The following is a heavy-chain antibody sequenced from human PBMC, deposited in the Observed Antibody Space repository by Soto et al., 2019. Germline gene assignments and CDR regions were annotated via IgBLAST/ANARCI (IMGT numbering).Heavy chain of an antibody. D-gene: IGHD2-2*01. Sequence: EVQLVESGGGLVKPGGSLRLSCAASGFTFSSYTMNWVRQAPGKGLEWVSSISSSNSYISYADSVKGRFTISRDNAKNSLYLQMNSLRAEDTAVYYCARRARCSSTTCYEGDAFDIWGQGTMVSVSS. CDR1: GFTFSSYT. J-gene: IGHJ3*02. CDR3: ARRARCSSTTCYEGDAFDI. V-gene: IGHV3-21*01. CDR2: ISSSNSYI.